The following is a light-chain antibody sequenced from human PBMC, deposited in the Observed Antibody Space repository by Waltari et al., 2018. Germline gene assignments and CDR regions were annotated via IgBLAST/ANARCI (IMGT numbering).Light chain of an antibody. J-gene: IGKJ4*01. CDR3: LQYNYWPPVT. CDR1: ETLGRK. CDR2: DAS. Sequence: ETVMTQSPATLSVSPGERVTLSCRASETLGRKLDWYHHHPGQAPRLLIYDASTRAAGMPPRFSGGGSVTYFTLTISSLQSGEFAVYYCLQYNYWPPVTFGGGTTVEVK. V-gene: IGKV3-15*01.